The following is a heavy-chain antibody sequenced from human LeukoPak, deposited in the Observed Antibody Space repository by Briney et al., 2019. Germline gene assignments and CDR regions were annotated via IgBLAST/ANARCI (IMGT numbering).Heavy chain of an antibody. D-gene: IGHD6-19*01. J-gene: IGHJ4*01. CDR1: GFTFSRYA. CDR3: AKGIYSSGWSYFDY. CDR2: ISGSGGST. V-gene: IGHV3-23*01. Sequence: PGGSLSLSCAASGFTFSRYAMSWVHQAPGKGLEGVSAISGSGGSTYYADSVKGRFTIPRDNSKNTLYLQMNSLRAEDTAVYYCAKGIYSSGWSYFDYWGHGTLVTVSS.